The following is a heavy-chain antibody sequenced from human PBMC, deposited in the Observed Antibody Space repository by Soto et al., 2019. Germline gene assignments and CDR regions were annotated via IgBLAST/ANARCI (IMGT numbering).Heavy chain of an antibody. CDR1: GDSVSSNTAA. CDR3: ARGVAGSGFDL. J-gene: IGHJ4*02. Sequence: SQTLSLTCAISGDSVSSNTAAWNWIRSSPSRGLEWLGRTYYRSNWRHDYAVSVKSRITVNPDTSKNHFSLQLNSVTPDDTAVYYCARGVAGSGFDLWGQGTLVTAPQ. CDR2: TYYRSNWRH. V-gene: IGHV6-1*01. D-gene: IGHD6-19*01.